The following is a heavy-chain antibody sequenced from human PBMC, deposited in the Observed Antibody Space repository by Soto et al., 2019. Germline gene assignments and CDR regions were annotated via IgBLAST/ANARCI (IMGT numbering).Heavy chain of an antibody. V-gene: IGHV4-31*03. CDR1: GSASSSGGYY. D-gene: IGHD5-18*01. CDR3: ARGFDTAMVYFDY. CDR2: IYYSGGT. Sequence: SETLSLTCTLSGSASSSGGYYCSWIRHHPVKCLECIGYIYYSGGTYYNPSLKSRVTISVDTSKNQFSLKLSSVTAADPAVYYCARGFDTAMVYFDYWGQGTLVTVSS. J-gene: IGHJ4*02.